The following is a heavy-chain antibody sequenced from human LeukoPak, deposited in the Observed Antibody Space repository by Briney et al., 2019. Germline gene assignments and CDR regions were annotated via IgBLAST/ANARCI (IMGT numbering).Heavy chain of an antibody. J-gene: IGHJ4*02. D-gene: IGHD4-17*01. CDR1: GFTFSSYA. Sequence: GGSLRLSCAASGFTFSSYAMSWVRQAPGKGLEWVSAISGSGGSTYYADSVKGRFTISRDNSKNTLYLQMNSLRAEDTAVYCCAKDLDYGDYASGYWGQGTLVTVSS. CDR2: ISGSGGST. V-gene: IGHV3-23*01. CDR3: AKDLDYGDYASGY.